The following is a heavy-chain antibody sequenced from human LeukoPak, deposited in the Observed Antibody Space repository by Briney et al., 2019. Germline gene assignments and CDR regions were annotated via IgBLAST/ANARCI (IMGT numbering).Heavy chain of an antibody. J-gene: IGHJ4*02. CDR2: IYHSGST. CDR3: ARARGFGGTFDY. Sequence: SETLSLTCTVSGGSISSGGYYWSWIRQPPGKGLEWIGYIYHSGSTYYNPSLKSRVTISVDTSKNQFSLKLGSVTAADTAVYYCARARGFGGTFDYWGQGTLVTVSS. CDR1: GGSISSGGYY. V-gene: IGHV4-30-2*01. D-gene: IGHD3-10*01.